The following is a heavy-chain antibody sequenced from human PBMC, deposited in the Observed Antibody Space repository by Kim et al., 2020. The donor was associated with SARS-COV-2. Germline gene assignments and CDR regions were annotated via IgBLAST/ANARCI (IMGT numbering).Heavy chain of an antibody. CDR3: RVGGWDPQFDY. J-gene: IGHJ4*02. CDR1: GGTFRSYT. V-gene: IGHV1-69*13. D-gene: IGHD6-19*01. CDR2: IIPAFGTE. Sequence: SVKVSCKASGGTFRSYTISWVRQAPGQGLEWMGGIIPAFGTEKYPQKFQGRVTITADVSTNTAYMELSSLRSEDTALYYCRVGGWDPQFDYWGQATLVTVSS.